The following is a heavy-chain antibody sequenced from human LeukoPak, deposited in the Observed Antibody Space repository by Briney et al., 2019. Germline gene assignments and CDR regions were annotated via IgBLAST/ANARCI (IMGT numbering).Heavy chain of an antibody. CDR2: IYSGGST. CDR1: GFTVSSSY. D-gene: IGHD5-24*01. Sequence: PGGSLRLSCAASGFTVSSSYMSWVRQAPGKGLEWVSVIYSGGSTYYADSVRGRFTIPRDNSKNTLYLQMNSLRAEDTAVYYCARDRGEMATTVFDYWGQGTLVTVSS. CDR3: ARDRGEMATTVFDY. J-gene: IGHJ4*02. V-gene: IGHV3-53*01.